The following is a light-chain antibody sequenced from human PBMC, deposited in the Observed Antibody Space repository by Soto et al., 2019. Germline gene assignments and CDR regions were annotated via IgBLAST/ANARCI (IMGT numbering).Light chain of an antibody. V-gene: IGLV1-44*01. CDR3: SAWDDSLNGVV. CDR2: TNN. J-gene: IGLJ2*01. CDR1: SSNFGSNI. Sequence: QAVLTQPHSASGTPGQRVTISCSGSSSNFGSNIVNWYQQFPGTAPKLLIYTNNQRPSGVPDRFSGSKSGTSASLAISGLQSEDEADYYCSAWDDSLNGVVFGGGTKLTVL.